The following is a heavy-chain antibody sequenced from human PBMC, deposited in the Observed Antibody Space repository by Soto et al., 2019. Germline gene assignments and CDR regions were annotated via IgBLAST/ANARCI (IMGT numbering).Heavy chain of an antibody. Sequence: SETLSLTCAVYGGSFSGYYWSWIRQPPGKGLEWIGEINHSGSTNYNPSLKSRVTISVDTSKNQFSLKLSSVTAADTAVYYCARAQGAYSSGWYKRGGFDYWGQGTLVTVSS. CDR2: INHSGST. V-gene: IGHV4-34*01. CDR1: GGSFSGYY. CDR3: ARAQGAYSSGWYKRGGFDY. J-gene: IGHJ4*02. D-gene: IGHD6-19*01.